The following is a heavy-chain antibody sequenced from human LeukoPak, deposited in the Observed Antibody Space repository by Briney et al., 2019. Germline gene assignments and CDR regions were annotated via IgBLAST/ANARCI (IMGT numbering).Heavy chain of an antibody. V-gene: IGHV3-48*03. CDR3: ARDGDDYDDVEYSQH. Sequence: PGGSLRLSCAASGFTFSSYEMNWVRQAPGKGVEWVSYISSSGSTIYYADSVKGRFTIYRDNAKNSLYLQMNSLRAEDTAVYYCARDGDDYDDVEYSQHWGQGTLVSVSS. J-gene: IGHJ1*01. CDR1: GFTFSSYE. D-gene: IGHD5-24*01. CDR2: ISSSGSTI.